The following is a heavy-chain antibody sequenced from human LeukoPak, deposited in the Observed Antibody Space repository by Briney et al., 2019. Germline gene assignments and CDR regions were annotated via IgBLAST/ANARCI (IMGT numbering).Heavy chain of an antibody. CDR3: ARDRGELLSTHYYYYGMGA. D-gene: IGHD3-10*01. CDR1: GFTFSSYA. J-gene: IGHJ6*02. CDR2: ISYDGSNK. V-gene: IGHV3-30-3*01. Sequence: GGSLRLSCAASGFTFSSYAMHWVRQAPGKGLEWVAVISYDGSNKYYADSVKGRFTISRDNSKNTLYLQMNSLRAEDTAVYYCARDRGELLSTHYYYYGMGAWGQGTTVTVSS.